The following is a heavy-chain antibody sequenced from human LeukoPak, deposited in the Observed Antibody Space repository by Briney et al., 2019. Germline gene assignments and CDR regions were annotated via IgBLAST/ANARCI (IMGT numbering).Heavy chain of an antibody. CDR1: GSSFTSYW. J-gene: IGHJ4*02. D-gene: IGHD3-22*01. CDR2: IYPGDSDT. Sequence: GASLKTSYKGSGSSFTSYWIGWVRPMAGKGLEWVGIIYPGDSDTRYSPSFQGQVTISADKSISTAYLQWSSLKASDTAMYYCARPPGSSGYYYVHWGQGTLVTVSS. CDR3: ARPPGSSGYYYVH. V-gene: IGHV5-51*01.